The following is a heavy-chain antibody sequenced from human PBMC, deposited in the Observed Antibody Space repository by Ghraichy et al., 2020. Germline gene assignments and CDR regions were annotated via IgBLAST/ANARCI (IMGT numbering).Heavy chain of an antibody. D-gene: IGHD3-22*01. CDR3: ARGTHYYDSSGYEEAFDI. V-gene: IGHV3-48*02. CDR1: GFTFSSYS. CDR2: ISSSSSTI. J-gene: IGHJ3*02. Sequence: GGSLRLSCAASGFTFSSYSMNWVRQAPGKGLEWVSYISSSSSTIYYADSVKGRFTISRDNAKNSLYLQMNSLRDEDTAVYYCARGTHYYDSSGYEEAFDIWGQGTMVTVSS.